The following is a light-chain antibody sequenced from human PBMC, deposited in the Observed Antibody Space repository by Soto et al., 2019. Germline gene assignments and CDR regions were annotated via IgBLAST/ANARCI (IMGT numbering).Light chain of an antibody. CDR3: QQRNVWPTVT. J-gene: IGKJ5*01. V-gene: IGKV3-11*01. CDR2: DAS. CDR1: QSVKTK. Sequence: IVMTQSPDPLSVSPGERASLSCKSSQSVKTKLAWYQKKPGQPPRLLIYDASNRATGIPARFSGSGSGTDFTLTISSLEPDDSAVYYCQQRNVWPTVTLGQGTRLEIK.